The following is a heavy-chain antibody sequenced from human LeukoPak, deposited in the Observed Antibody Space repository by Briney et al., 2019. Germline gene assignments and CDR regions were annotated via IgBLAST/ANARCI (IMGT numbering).Heavy chain of an antibody. CDR3: ARGSYCSSPTCREFYYYYGMDV. V-gene: IGHV4-59*12. CDR2: IYYSGST. Sequence: PSETLSLTCTVSGGSISSYYWSWIRQPPGKGLEWIGYIYYSGSTNYNPSLKSRVTISVDTSKNQFSLKLSSVTAADTAVYYCARGSYCSSPTCREFYYYYGMDVWGQGTTVTVSS. J-gene: IGHJ6*02. D-gene: IGHD2-2*01. CDR1: GGSISSYY.